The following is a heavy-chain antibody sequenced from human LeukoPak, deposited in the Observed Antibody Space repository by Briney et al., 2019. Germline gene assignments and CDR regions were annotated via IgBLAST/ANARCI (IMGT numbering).Heavy chain of an antibody. CDR2: IYSGGST. CDR1: GFTVSSNY. D-gene: IGHD1/OR15-1a*01. V-gene: IGHV3-53*01. J-gene: IGHJ4*02. Sequence: SGGSLRLSCAASGFTVSSNYMSWVRQAPGKGLEWVSVIYSGGSTYYADSVKGRFTISRDNSKNTLYLQMNSLRAEDTAVYYCAKGGRWNTGGGFDYWGQGTLVTVSS. CDR3: AKGGRWNTGGGFDY.